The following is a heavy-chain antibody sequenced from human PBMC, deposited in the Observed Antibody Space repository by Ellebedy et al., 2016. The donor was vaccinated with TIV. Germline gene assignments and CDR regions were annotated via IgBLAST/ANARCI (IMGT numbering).Heavy chain of an antibody. CDR3: ASLVVVVPDAYVYFDY. CDR2: INHSGSV. CDR1: GASLNDYY. Sequence: SETLSLXCAVYGASLNDYYWTWIRQPPGKGLEWIGEINHSGSVNYSPSLDGRVTMSVDTSKNQFSLKLSSVTAADTAVYYCASLVVVVPDAYVYFDYWGQGTLVTVSS. V-gene: IGHV4-34*01. D-gene: IGHD2-2*01. J-gene: IGHJ4*02.